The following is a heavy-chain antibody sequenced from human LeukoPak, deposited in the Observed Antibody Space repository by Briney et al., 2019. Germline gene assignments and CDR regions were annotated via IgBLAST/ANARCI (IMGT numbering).Heavy chain of an antibody. CDR1: GFTFTNYA. D-gene: IGHD6-19*01. Sequence: GGSLRLSCAASGFTFTNYAMHWVRQAPGKGLEWVAVISYDGSDKYYADSVKGRFTISRDNSKNTLYLQMNSLRPEDTAVYYCARDWGRRYSSGWYGDFDYWGQGTLVTVSS. V-gene: IGHV3-30-3*01. J-gene: IGHJ4*02. CDR2: ISYDGSDK. CDR3: ARDWGRRYSSGWYGDFDY.